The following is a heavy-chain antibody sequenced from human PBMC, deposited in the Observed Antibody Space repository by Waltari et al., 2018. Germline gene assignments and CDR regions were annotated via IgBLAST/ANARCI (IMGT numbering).Heavy chain of an antibody. J-gene: IGHJ4*02. CDR1: GFTVSSNY. D-gene: IGHD6-19*01. CDR2: IYSGGST. CDR3: ARTPNNSGWYSEPDY. Sequence: EVQLVESGGGLIQPGGSLRLSCAASGFTVSSNYMSWVRQAPGKGLEWVSVIYSGGSTYYADSVKGRFTISRDNSKNTLYLQMNSLRAEDTAVYYCARTPNNSGWYSEPDYWGQGTLVTVSS. V-gene: IGHV3-53*01.